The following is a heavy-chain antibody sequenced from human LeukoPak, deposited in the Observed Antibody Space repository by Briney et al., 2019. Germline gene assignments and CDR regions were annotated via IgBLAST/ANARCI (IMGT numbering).Heavy chain of an antibody. CDR3: ARDDDTSSHYSLFQY. CDR1: GFTLTKYG. Sequence: GGSLRLYCAASGFTLTKYGMHWVRQAPGKGLEWVAVLWAHGRSEYYADSVKGRFTISRDTSTSTVHLQMNSLRAEDTAVYYCARDDDTSSHYSLFQYWGQGTRVTVSS. J-gene: IGHJ4*02. D-gene: IGHD3-22*01. CDR2: LWAHGRSE. V-gene: IGHV3-33*01.